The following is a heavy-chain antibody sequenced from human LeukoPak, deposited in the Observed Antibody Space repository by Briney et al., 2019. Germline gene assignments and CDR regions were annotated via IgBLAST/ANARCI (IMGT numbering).Heavy chain of an antibody. D-gene: IGHD3-22*01. CDR2: ISAYNGNT. CDR3: ARGDYYDSSGYWDY. J-gene: IGHJ4*02. V-gene: IGHV1-18*01. CDR1: GYTFTSYG. Sequence: ASVKVTCKASGYTFTSYGISWVRQAPGQGLEWMGWISAYNGNTNYAQKLQGRVTMTTDTSTSTAYMELRSLRSDDTAVYYCARGDYYDSSGYWDYWGQGTLVTVSS.